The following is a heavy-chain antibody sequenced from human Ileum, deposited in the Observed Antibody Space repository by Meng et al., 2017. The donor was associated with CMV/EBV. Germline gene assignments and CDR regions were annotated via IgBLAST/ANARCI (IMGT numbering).Heavy chain of an antibody. V-gene: IGHV4-39*01. CDR3: AGPDSSGWTNWFDP. D-gene: IGHD6-19*01. CDR1: GGSISSSNYY. CDR2: IYYSGST. Sequence: SETLSLTCTVSGGSISSSNYYWGGIRQPPGTGREWIVSIYYSGSTYYNPSRQSRVTISVNTSKNQFSLKLSSVTAADTAVYYCAGPDSSGWTNWFDPWGQGTLVTVSS. J-gene: IGHJ5*02.